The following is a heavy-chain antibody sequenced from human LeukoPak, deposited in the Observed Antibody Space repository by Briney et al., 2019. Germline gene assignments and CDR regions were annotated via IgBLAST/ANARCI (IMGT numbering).Heavy chain of an antibody. CDR1: TDSMYGYY. CDR3: AREIRSVTAMTPGAFDM. V-gene: IGHV4-4*07. CDR2: IHNKGTT. D-gene: IGHD2-21*02. J-gene: IGHJ3*02. Sequence: SETLSLTCTVSTDSMYGYYWSWVRQPAGKGLEWIGRIHNKGTTNYNPSLKSRVTMSLDMSKNLFSLNLRSVTAADTAVYYCAREIRSVTAMTPGAFDMWGQGTMVTVSS.